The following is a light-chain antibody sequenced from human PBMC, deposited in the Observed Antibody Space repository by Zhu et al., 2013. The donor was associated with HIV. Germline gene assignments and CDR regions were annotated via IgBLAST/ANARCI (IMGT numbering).Light chain of an antibody. Sequence: DIQVTQSPSFLSASVGDRVTITCRASHDIGKYLAWYQQRPGKAPRLLVYAASTTQSGVPSRFGGRGSGTEFTLTIDSLQPEDFATYYCQHVNDNAAFGPGTNLDV. CDR3: QHVNDNAA. V-gene: IGKV1-9*01. CDR1: HDIGKY. J-gene: IGKJ3*01. CDR2: AAS.